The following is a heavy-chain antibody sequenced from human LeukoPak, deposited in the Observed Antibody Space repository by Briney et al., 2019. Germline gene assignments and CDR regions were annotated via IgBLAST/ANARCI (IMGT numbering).Heavy chain of an antibody. CDR2: IYPGDSDT. J-gene: IGHJ4*02. CDR1: GYSFTSYW. V-gene: IGHV5-51*01. Sequence: GGSLRLSCKGSGYSFTSYWIGWVRQMPGKGLEWMGIIYPGDSDTRYSPSFQGQVTISADKSISTAYLQWSSLKASDTAMYYCARDGVSFRDSSGYYYPIDYWGQGALVTVSS. CDR3: ARDGVSFRDSSGYYYPIDY. D-gene: IGHD3-22*01.